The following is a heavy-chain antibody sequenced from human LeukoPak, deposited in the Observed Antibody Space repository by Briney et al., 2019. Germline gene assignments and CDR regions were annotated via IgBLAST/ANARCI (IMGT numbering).Heavy chain of an antibody. Sequence: GTSVKVSCKASGFTFTSSAVQWVRQARGQRLEWIGWIVVGSGNTHYAQKFQERVTITRDMSTSTAYMELSSLRSEDTAVYYCAAGWLEEGLGYWGQGTLVTVSS. CDR2: IVVGSGNT. V-gene: IGHV1-58*01. D-gene: IGHD3-10*01. CDR1: GFTFTSSA. J-gene: IGHJ4*02. CDR3: AAGWLEEGLGY.